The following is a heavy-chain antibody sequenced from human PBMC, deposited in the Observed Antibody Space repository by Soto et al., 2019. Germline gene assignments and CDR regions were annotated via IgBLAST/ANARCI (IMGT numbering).Heavy chain of an antibody. CDR1: GGSISSSSYY. V-gene: IGHV4-39*01. Sequence: PSETLSLTCTVSGGSISSSSYYWGWIRQPPGKGLEWIGSIYYSGSTYYNPSLKSRVTISVDTSKNQFSLKLSSVTAADTAVYYCARFGRNYDFWSGPDGGYYFDYWGQGTLVTVSS. CDR2: IYYSGST. CDR3: ARFGRNYDFWSGPDGGYYFDY. D-gene: IGHD3-3*01. J-gene: IGHJ4*02.